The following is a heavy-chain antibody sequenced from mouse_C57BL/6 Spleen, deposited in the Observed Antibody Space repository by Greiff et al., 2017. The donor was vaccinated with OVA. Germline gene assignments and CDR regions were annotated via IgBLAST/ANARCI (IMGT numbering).Heavy chain of an antibody. CDR1: GFTFSSYA. J-gene: IGHJ4*01. Sequence: EVKLVESGGGLVKPGGSLKLSCAASGFTFSSYAMSWVRQTPEKRLEWVATISDGGSYTYYPDNVKGRFTISRDNAKNTLYLQMSHLKSEDTAMFSWARGRRTYALDYGGKGTSPPVSS. V-gene: IGHV5-4*03. CDR2: ISDGGSYT. D-gene: IGHD2-14*01. CDR3: ARGRRTYALDY.